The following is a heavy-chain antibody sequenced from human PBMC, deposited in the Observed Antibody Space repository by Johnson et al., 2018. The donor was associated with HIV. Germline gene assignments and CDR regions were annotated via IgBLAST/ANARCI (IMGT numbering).Heavy chain of an antibody. V-gene: IGHV3-15*01. CDR2: IKSKTDGGTT. CDR3: TTEVTGRVYNFWSGYSYDAFDI. J-gene: IGHJ3*02. Sequence: VQLVESGGGLVKPGGSLRLSCAASGFTFSNAWMSWVRQAPGKGLEWVGRIKSKTDGGTTDYAAPVKGRFTISRDDSKNTLYLQMNSLKTEDTAVYYCTTEVTGRVYNFWSGYSYDAFDIWGQGTMVTVSS. CDR1: GFTFSNAW. D-gene: IGHD3-3*01.